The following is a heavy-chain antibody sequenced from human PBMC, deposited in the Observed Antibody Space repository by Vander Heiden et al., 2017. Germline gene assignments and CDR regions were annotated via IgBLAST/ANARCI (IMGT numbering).Heavy chain of an antibody. V-gene: IGHV4-38-2*01. CDR3: ARGPLYYYDSSGYYYYYGMDV. J-gene: IGHJ6*02. CDR2: IYHSGST. D-gene: IGHD3-22*01. CDR1: GYSISSGYY. Sequence: QVQLQESGPGLVKPSETLSLTCAVSGYSISSGYYCGWIRQPPGKGLEWIGSIYHSGSTYYNPSLKSRVTISVDTSKNQFSLKLSSVTAADTAVYYCARGPLYYYDSSGYYYYYGMDVWGQGTTVTVSS.